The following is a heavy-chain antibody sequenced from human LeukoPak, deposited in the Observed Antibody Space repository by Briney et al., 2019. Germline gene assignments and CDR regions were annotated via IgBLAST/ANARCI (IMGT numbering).Heavy chain of an antibody. Sequence: GGSLRLSCAASGFTFSSYSMNWVRQAPGKGLEWVSSISSSSSYIYYADSVKGRFTISRDNAKNSLYLQMNSLRAEDTAVYYCARDPQWLVYYCYYYGMDVWGQGTTVTVSS. CDR2: ISSSSSYI. D-gene: IGHD6-19*01. J-gene: IGHJ6*02. CDR1: GFTFSSYS. V-gene: IGHV3-21*01. CDR3: ARDPQWLVYYCYYYGMDV.